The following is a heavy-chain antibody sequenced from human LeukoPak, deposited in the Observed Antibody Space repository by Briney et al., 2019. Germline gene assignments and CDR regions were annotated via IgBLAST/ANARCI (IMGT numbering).Heavy chain of an antibody. CDR2: IYPGDSDT. J-gene: IGHJ5*02. CDR3: ARQSSSYGSGSSA. Sequence: GESLKISCKGSGYSFTSYWIGWVRQMPGKGLERMGIIYPGDSDTRYSPSFQGQVTISADKSISTAYLQWSSLKASDTAMYYCARQSSSYGSGSSAWGQGTLVTVSS. V-gene: IGHV5-51*01. CDR1: GYSFTSYW. D-gene: IGHD3-10*01.